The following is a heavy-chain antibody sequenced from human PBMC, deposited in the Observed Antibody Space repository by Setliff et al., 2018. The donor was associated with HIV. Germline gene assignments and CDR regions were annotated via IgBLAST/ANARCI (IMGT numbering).Heavy chain of an antibody. CDR1: GFTFSSYA. J-gene: IGHJ4*02. V-gene: IGHV3-48*01. Sequence: GGSLRLSCAASGFTFSSYAMHWVRQAPGKGLEWVSYISSSSSTIYYVDSVKGRFTISRDNSKNTLYLQMNSLRAEDTAVYYCAKDLRSTSCYDWGQGTLVTVSS. CDR3: AKDLRSTSCYD. CDR2: ISSSSSTI. D-gene: IGHD2-2*01.